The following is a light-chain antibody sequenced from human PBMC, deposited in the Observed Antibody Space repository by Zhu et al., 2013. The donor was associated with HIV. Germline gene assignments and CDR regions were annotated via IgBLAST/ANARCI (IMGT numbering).Light chain of an antibody. CDR1: QSLVHTNGDTY. CDR3: MQAIQFPWT. Sequence: DIVLTQTPLSSPVAVGQPASLSCRSSQSLVHTNGDTYLSWFQQRPGQPPRLLVYKVSVRVPGVPDRFSGSGAVTDFTLKISRVEAEDVGVYYCMQAIQFPWTFGQGTKVEIK. V-gene: IGKV2-24*01. J-gene: IGKJ1*01. CDR2: KVS.